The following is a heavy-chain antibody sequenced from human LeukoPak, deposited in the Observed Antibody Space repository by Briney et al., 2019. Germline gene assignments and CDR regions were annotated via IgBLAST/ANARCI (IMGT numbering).Heavy chain of an antibody. CDR1: GFTFSDYY. Sequence: GGSLRLSCAASGFTFSDYYMSWIRQAPGRGLEWVSYISSSGNIIYYVDSVKGRFTISRDNAKNSLYLQMNSLRAEDTAVYYCVRDAKSGYSSSWNDYWGQGTLVTVSS. D-gene: IGHD6-13*01. CDR3: VRDAKSGYSSSWNDY. CDR2: ISSSGNII. J-gene: IGHJ4*02. V-gene: IGHV3-11*01.